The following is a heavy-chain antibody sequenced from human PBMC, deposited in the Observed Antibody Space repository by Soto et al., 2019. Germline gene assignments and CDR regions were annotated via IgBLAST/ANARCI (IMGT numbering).Heavy chain of an antibody. CDR3: AKDAVPYNGKWDWFDS. V-gene: IGHV3-23*01. J-gene: IGHJ5*01. Sequence: DVQLLESGGGLVQPGGSLTLSCAASRFTFSEFAMSWVRQAPGKGLEWVSSIGGGGSDTYYADSVKGRFTISRDNSKNTLYLQMDSLRDEDTAVYYCAKDAVPYNGKWDWFDSWGQGTLVIVSS. CDR2: IGGGGSDT. D-gene: IGHD1-20*01. CDR1: RFTFSEFA.